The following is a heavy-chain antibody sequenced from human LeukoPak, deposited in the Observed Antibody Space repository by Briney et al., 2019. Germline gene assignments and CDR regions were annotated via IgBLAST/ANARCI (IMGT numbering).Heavy chain of an antibody. J-gene: IGHJ4*02. V-gene: IGHV3-30*02. D-gene: IGHD1-26*01. CDR3: ANALDSWELIFDY. CDR2: IRNDGSNK. Sequence: PGRTLRLSCAASGFAFSSYGMHWIRQPPANGLEREAFIRNDGSNKYYPDSAKGRFTISRDNSKNTLYLQMNSLRAEDTAVYYCANALDSWELIFDYWGQGTLVTVSS. CDR1: GFAFSSYG.